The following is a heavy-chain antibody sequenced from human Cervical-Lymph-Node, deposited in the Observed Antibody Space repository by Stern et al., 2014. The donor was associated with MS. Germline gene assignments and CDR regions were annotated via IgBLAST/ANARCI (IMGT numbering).Heavy chain of an antibody. CDR3: ARLPLGIFGVAESDN. Sequence: QVQLQESGPGLVKPSGTLSLTCAVSGVSISSSNWWSWVRQPPGKGLEWIGEIYHSGHTNYNPSLKSRVTISLDKSKNQFSLNLSSVTAADTAVYYCARLPLGIFGVAESDNWGQGTLVTVSS. J-gene: IGHJ4*02. D-gene: IGHD3-3*01. CDR1: GVSISSSNW. CDR2: IYHSGHT. V-gene: IGHV4-4*02.